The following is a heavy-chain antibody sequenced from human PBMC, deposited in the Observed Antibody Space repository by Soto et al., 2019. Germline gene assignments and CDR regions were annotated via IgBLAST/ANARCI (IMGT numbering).Heavy chain of an antibody. CDR3: AREKFTHDAFDI. Sequence: GGSLRLSCAASGFTFSSYSMNWVRQAPGKGLEWVSSISSSSSYIYYADSVNGRFTISRDNAKNSLYLQMNSLRAEDTAVYYCAREKFTHDAFDIWGQGTMVTVSS. CDR1: GFTFSSYS. CDR2: ISSSSSYI. J-gene: IGHJ3*02. V-gene: IGHV3-21*01.